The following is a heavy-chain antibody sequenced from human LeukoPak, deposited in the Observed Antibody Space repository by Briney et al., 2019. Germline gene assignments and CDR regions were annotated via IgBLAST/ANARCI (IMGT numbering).Heavy chain of an antibody. V-gene: IGHV3-9*03. CDR1: GFIFNNYA. D-gene: IGHD6-19*01. CDR2: ISWNSGSI. Sequence: GGSLRLSCAGSGFIFNNYAMHWVRQPPGKGLEWASGISWNSGSIDYADSVKGRFTISRDNAKNSLYLQMNSLRVEDMAFYYCAKDNRRHYTSGPNPDSLHWGQGALVTVSS. CDR3: AKDNRRHYTSGPNPDSLH. J-gene: IGHJ4*02.